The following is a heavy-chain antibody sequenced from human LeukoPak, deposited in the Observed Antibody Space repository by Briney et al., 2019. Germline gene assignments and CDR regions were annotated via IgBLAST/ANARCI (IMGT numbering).Heavy chain of an antibody. J-gene: IGHJ4*02. CDR3: AKASMVRGLFDY. CDR1: GFTFDDYA. D-gene: IGHD3-10*01. CDR2: ISWNSGSI. Sequence: PGGSLRLSCAASGFTFDDYAMHWVRQAPGKGLEWDSGISWNSGSIGYADSVKGRFTISRDNAKNSLYLQMNSLRAEDTALYYCAKASMVRGLFDYWGQGTLVTVSS. V-gene: IGHV3-9*01.